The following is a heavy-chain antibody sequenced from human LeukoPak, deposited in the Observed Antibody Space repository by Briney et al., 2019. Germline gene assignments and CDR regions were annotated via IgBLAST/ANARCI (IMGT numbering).Heavy chain of an antibody. Sequence: ASVKVSCKASGYTFTGYYMHWVRQAPGQGLEWMGWINPNSGGTNYAQKFQGRVTMTRDTSISPAYMELSRLRSDDTAVYYCALLYCSGGSCYSPFDYWGQGTLVTVSS. CDR2: INPNSGGT. CDR1: GYTFTGYY. J-gene: IGHJ4*02. CDR3: ALLYCSGGSCYSPFDY. V-gene: IGHV1-2*02. D-gene: IGHD2-15*01.